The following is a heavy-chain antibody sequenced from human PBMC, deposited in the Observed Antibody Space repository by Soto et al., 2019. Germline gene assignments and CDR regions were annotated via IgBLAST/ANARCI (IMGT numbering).Heavy chain of an antibody. CDR2: IIPIFGTA. Sequence: SVKVSCKASGGTFSSYAISWVRQAPGQGLEWMGGIIPIFGTANYAQKFQGRVTITADESTSTAYMELSSLRSEDTAVYYCARGAPCGGDCYVLYRYYYYGMDVWGQGTTVTVSS. CDR3: ARGAPCGGDCYVLYRYYYYGMDV. D-gene: IGHD2-21*02. CDR1: GGTFSSYA. J-gene: IGHJ6*02. V-gene: IGHV1-69*13.